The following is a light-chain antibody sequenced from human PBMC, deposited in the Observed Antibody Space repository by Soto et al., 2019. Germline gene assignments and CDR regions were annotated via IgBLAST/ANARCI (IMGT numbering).Light chain of an antibody. CDR2: DVG. CDR1: SSDVGGYNY. J-gene: IGLJ1*01. V-gene: IGLV2-11*01. CDR3: CSYAGSYTRV. Sequence: QSVLTQPRSVSGSPGQSVTISCTGTSSDVGGYNYVSWYQQQPGKAPKLMIYDVGKRPSGVPDRFSGSKSDNTASLTISGLQAEDEADYYCCSYAGSYTRVFGTGTRSPS.